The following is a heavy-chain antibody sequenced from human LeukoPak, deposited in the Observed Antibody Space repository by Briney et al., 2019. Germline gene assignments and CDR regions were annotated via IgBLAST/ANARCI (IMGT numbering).Heavy chain of an antibody. CDR3: ARASWISTADAVC. Sequence: GGSLRLSCAVSGVTLSNYGMAWVRQAPGKGLEWVAGISGSGGRPNYADSVKGRFTLSRDDSRNTVYLQLNNLRVEDTAIYYCARASWISTADAVCWGQGTQVTVSS. D-gene: IGHD2-2*03. V-gene: IGHV3-23*01. J-gene: IGHJ4*02. CDR1: GVTLSNYG. CDR2: ISGSGGRP.